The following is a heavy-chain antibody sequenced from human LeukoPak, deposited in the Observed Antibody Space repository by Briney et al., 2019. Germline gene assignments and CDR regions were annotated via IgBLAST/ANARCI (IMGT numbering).Heavy chain of an antibody. D-gene: IGHD5-12*01. J-gene: IGHJ6*03. CDR2: IYYSGST. Sequence: PSETLSLTCTVSGGSISSYYWSWIRQPPGKGLEWIGYIYYSGSTNYNPSLKSRVTISVDTSKNQFSLKLSSVTAADTAVYYCARLSRRATYYYYYMDVWGKGTTVTVSS. CDR1: GGSISSYY. CDR3: ARLSRRATYYYYYMDV. V-gene: IGHV4-59*12.